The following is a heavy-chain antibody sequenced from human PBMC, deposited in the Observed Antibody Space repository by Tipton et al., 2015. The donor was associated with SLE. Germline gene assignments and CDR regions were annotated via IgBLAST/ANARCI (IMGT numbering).Heavy chain of an antibody. CDR3: VNGYTYGPNTYNFDY. V-gene: IGHV3-64D*06. Sequence: SLRLSCSASGFTFSSYGMHWVRQAPGKGLEYVSGISSNGGRTYYADSVKGRFTFSRDNSKNTLYLQMSSLRAEDTAVYYCVNGYTYGPNTYNFDYWGQGTLVTVSS. J-gene: IGHJ4*02. D-gene: IGHD5-18*01. CDR1: GFTFSSYG. CDR2: ISSNGGRT.